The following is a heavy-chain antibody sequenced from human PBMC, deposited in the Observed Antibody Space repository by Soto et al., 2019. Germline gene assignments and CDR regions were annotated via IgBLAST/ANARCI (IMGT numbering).Heavy chain of an antibody. CDR2: NRSKANSYAT. V-gene: IGHV3-73*01. J-gene: IGHJ4*02. Sequence: GGSLRLSCAASGFTFSGSAMHWVRQASGKGLEWVGRNRSKANSYATAYAASVKGRFTISRDDSKNTAYLQMNSLKTEDTAVYYCTGTVTTNYWGQGTLVTVSS. D-gene: IGHD4-17*01. CDR3: TGTVTTNY. CDR1: GFTFSGSA.